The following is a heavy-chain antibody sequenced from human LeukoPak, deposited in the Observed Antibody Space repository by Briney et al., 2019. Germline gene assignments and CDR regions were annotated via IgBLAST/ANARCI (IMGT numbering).Heavy chain of an antibody. V-gene: IGHV3-66*02. J-gene: IGHJ5*02. D-gene: IGHD4-17*01. Sequence: PGGSLRLSCVVFGFSLNSYAMSWVRQAPGKAPEWVSLVYSGGGIHYADFVQGRFIISRDIYKNTLYLQKNNLKVEDTAVYHCVRDRAEGRSWVEFDPWGQGTGVTVSA. CDR3: VRDRAEGRSWVEFDP. CDR2: VYSGGGI. CDR1: GFSLNSYA.